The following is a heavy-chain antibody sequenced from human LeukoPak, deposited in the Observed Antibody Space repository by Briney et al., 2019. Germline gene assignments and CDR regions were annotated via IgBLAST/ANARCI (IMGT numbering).Heavy chain of an antibody. CDR1: GYTFTCYY. CDR3: ARALFGWLQFPVGY. V-gene: IGHV1-2*02. D-gene: IGHD5-24*01. Sequence: ASVKVSCKASGYTFTCYYMHWVRQAPGQGLEWMGWINPNSGGTNYAQKFQGRVTMARDTSISTAYVELSRLRSDDTAVYYCARALFGWLQFPVGYWGQGTLVTVSS. CDR2: INPNSGGT. J-gene: IGHJ4*02.